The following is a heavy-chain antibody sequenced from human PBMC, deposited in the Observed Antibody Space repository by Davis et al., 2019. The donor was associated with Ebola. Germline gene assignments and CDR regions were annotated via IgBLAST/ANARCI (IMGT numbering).Heavy chain of an antibody. Sequence: GSLRLSCAVYGGSFSGYYWSWIRQPPGKGLEWIGYMYYSGSTNYNPSLKSRVTISVDTSKNQFSLKLSSVTAADTAVYYCARDAGYSYGFDYWGQGTLVTVSS. CDR2: MYYSGST. CDR3: ARDAGYSYGFDY. J-gene: IGHJ4*02. CDR1: GGSFSGYY. V-gene: IGHV4-59*12. D-gene: IGHD5-18*01.